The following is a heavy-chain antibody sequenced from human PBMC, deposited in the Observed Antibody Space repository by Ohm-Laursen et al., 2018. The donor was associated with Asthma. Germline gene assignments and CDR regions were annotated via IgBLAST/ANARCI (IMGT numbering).Heavy chain of an antibody. V-gene: IGHV5-51*01. J-gene: IGHJ3*02. CDR3: ARSRDSSGYTYDAFPI. D-gene: IGHD3-22*01. CDR2: TYPGDSDT. CDR1: GYNFPTYW. Sequence: ESLKISCNGSGYNFPTYWIGWVRQMPGKGLELMGITYPGDSDTRYSPSLQGQVTISADKSISTAYLEWSSLKASDSAIYYCARSRDSSGYTYDAFPIWGQGTMVTVSS.